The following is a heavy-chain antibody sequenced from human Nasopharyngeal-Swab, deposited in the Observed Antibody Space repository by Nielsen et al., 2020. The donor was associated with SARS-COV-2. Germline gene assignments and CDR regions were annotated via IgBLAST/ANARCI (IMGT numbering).Heavy chain of an antibody. CDR2: IGTAGDT. V-gene: IGHV3-13*01. CDR1: GFTPSSYH. D-gene: IGHD3-10*01. J-gene: IGHJ6*02. Sequence: GQPLKISSAASGFTPSSYHMHWLRQATGQGLERASAIGTAGDTYYPGSVKGRFTISRENAKNSLYLQMNSLRAGDTAVYYCARENYGSGSYSPSYYYYYGMDVWGQGTTVTVSS. CDR3: ARENYGSGSYSPSYYYYYGMDV.